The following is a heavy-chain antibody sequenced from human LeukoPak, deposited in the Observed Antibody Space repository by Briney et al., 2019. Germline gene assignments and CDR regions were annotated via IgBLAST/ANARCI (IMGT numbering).Heavy chain of an antibody. J-gene: IGHJ4*02. CDR1: GGSMSGYY. CDR3: AREIRPGYFDY. Sequence: SETLSLTCTVSGGSMSGYYWSWIRQPAGKGLEWIGRVYSSGSTNYNPSLRSRVTMSVDTSKNQVSLKLSSVTAADTAVYYCAREIRPGYFDYWGQGTLVTVSS. D-gene: IGHD1-1*01. V-gene: IGHV4-4*07. CDR2: VYSSGST.